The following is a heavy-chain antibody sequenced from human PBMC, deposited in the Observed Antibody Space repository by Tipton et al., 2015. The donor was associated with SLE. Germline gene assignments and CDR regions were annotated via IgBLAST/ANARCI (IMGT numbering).Heavy chain of an antibody. CDR3: ARVGGVMTAPQFVDI. V-gene: IGHV4-59*11. Sequence: LRLSCTVSGGSISSHYWSWIRQPPGKGLEWIGYIYYSGSTYYNPSLKSRVTISVDTSKNQFSLKLSSVTAADTAVYYCARVGGVMTAPQFVDIWGQVTKVTVSS. D-gene: IGHD2-21*02. CDR2: IYYSGST. J-gene: IGHJ3*02. CDR1: GGSISSHY.